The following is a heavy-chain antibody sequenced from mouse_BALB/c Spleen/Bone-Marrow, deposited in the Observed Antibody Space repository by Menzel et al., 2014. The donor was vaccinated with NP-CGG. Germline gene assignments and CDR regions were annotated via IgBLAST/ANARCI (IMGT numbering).Heavy chain of an antibody. D-gene: IGHD2-4*01. CDR2: IDPETGGT. Sequence: QVQLQQSGAELVRPGASVTLSCKASGYTLTDYEMHWVKQTPVHGLEWIGAIDPETGGTADNQKFRGKATLTADKSSSTAYMELRSLTSEDSAVYYCTSRTPYYDSRYYYTMDYWGQGTSVTVSS. V-gene: IGHV1-15*01. CDR1: GYTLTDYE. J-gene: IGHJ4*01. CDR3: TSRTPYYDSRYYYTMDY.